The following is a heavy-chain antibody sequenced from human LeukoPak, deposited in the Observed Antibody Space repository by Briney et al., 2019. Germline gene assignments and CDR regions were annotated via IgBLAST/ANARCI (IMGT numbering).Heavy chain of an antibody. D-gene: IGHD5-24*01. Sequence: ASVTLSCNTSGYGFTVNYMNWVRQAPGQGLEWMGWINPNNGDTNSAQKFQRRVTMTRDTSIDTADMELSSLRSDDTAVDYCARDDAEMATPWGQGTLLIVSS. CDR2: INPNNGDT. CDR1: GYGFTVNY. CDR3: ARDDAEMATP. J-gene: IGHJ5*02. V-gene: IGHV1-2*02.